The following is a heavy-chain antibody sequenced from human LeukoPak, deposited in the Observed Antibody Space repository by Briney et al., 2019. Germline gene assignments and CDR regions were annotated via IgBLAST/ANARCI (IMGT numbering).Heavy chain of an antibody. J-gene: IGHJ4*02. CDR1: GGSISSSSYY. CDR3: ARAAPHYYGSGSYHDY. Sequence: SETLSLTCTVSGGSISSSSYYWGWIRQPPGKGLEWIGSIYYSGSTYYNPSLKSRATISVDTSKNQFSLKLSSVTAADTAVYYCARAAPHYYGSGSYHDYWGQGTLVTVSS. V-gene: IGHV4-39*07. CDR2: IYYSGST. D-gene: IGHD3-10*01.